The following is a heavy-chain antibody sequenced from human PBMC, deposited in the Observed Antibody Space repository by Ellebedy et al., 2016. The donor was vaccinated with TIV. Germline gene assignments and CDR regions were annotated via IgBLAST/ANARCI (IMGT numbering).Heavy chain of an antibody. V-gene: IGHV4-59*01. CDR3: ARGGGSFSDY. CDR2: VYYSGGT. CDR1: DGSISSYY. D-gene: IGHD2-15*01. J-gene: IGHJ4*02. Sequence: SETLSLTCTVSDGSISSYYWSWIRQPPGKGLEWIAYVYYSGGTKYNPSLKSRVTISVDTSKNQLYLKLISVTAADTAVYYCARGGGSFSDYWGQGTLVTVSS.